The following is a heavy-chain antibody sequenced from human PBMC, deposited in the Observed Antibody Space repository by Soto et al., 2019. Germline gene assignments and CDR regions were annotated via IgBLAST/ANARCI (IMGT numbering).Heavy chain of an antibody. CDR2: IWYDGSNK. D-gene: IGHD2-2*01. CDR1: GFTFSSYG. CDR3: ARETLGYCSSTSCYRRGYFDY. J-gene: IGHJ4*02. Sequence: QVQLVESGGGVVQPGRSLRLSCAASGFTFSSYGMHWVRQAPGKGLEWVAVIWYDGSNKYYADSVKGRFTISRDNSKNTLYLQMNSLRAEDTAVYYCARETLGYCSSTSCYRRGYFDYWGQGTLVTVSS. V-gene: IGHV3-33*01.